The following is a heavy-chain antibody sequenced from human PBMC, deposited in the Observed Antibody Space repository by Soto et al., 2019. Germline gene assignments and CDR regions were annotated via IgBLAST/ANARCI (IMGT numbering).Heavy chain of an antibody. Sequence: GGSLRLSCAASGFTFSNAWMSWVRQAPGKGLEWVGRIKSKTDGGTTDYAAPVKGRFTISRDDSKNTLYLQMNSLKTEDTAVYYCTTELVGATLFDYWGQGTLVTAPQ. CDR1: GFTFSNAW. CDR3: TTELVGATLFDY. J-gene: IGHJ4*02. CDR2: IKSKTDGGTT. V-gene: IGHV3-15*01. D-gene: IGHD1-26*01.